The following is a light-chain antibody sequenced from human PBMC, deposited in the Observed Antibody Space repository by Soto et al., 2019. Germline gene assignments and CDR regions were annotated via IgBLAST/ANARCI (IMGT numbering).Light chain of an antibody. J-gene: IGKJ2*01. V-gene: IGKV1-39*01. CDR2: AAS. CDR3: QHSLGNPYT. Sequence: DIQMTQSPSALSASVGDRVTITCRASQSISTYLNWYQQKPGKAPKLLIYAASTLQSGVPSRFSGSGSGTDFTLTISSLQPEDFATYYCQHSLGNPYTFGQGTRLEIK. CDR1: QSISTY.